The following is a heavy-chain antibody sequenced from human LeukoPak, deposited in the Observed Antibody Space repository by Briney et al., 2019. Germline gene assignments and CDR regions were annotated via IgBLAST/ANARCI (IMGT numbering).Heavy chain of an antibody. Sequence: PGGSLRLSCAASVFTFSSYVMSSVRQAPGKGLEWVSAISGSGGSTYYADSVKGRFTISRDNSKNTLYLQMNRLRAEDTAVYYCAKDSHWILFDDWGQGTLVTVSS. J-gene: IGHJ4*02. V-gene: IGHV3-23*01. CDR2: ISGSGGST. D-gene: IGHD2-2*03. CDR1: VFTFSSYV. CDR3: AKDSHWILFDD.